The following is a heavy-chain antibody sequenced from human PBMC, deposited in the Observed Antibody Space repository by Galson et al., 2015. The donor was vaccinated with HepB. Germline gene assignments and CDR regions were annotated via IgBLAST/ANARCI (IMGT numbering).Heavy chain of an antibody. Sequence: SVKLSCTASGYTFTGYYMHWVRQAPGQGLEWMGCINPNSGGTNYAQKFKGRVTMTRDTSISTAYMELSRLRSDDAAVYYCARGGEDIVVVPAAINGLVYWGQGTLVTVSP. CDR3: ARGGEDIVVVPAAINGLVY. CDR2: INPNSGGT. V-gene: IGHV1-2*02. D-gene: IGHD2-2*02. CDR1: GYTFTGYY. J-gene: IGHJ4*02.